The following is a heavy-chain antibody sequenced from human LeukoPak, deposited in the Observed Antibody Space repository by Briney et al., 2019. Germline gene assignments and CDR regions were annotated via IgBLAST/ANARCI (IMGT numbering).Heavy chain of an antibody. J-gene: IGHJ6*03. Sequence: PSETLSLTCAVYGGSFSGYYWSWIRQPPGKGLEWIGEINQSGSTNYNPSLKSRVTISVDTSKNQFSLKLSSVTAADTAVYYCARGVVIEFYYYYYMDVWGKGTTVTVSS. CDR2: INQSGST. D-gene: IGHD3-22*01. V-gene: IGHV4-34*01. CDR3: ARGVVIEFYYYYYMDV. CDR1: GGSFSGYY.